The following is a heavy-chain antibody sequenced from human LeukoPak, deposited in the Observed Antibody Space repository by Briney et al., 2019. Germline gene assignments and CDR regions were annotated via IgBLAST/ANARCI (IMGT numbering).Heavy chain of an antibody. CDR1: GGSISSYY. J-gene: IGHJ4*02. CDR3: ARDSVGATDY. V-gene: IGHV4-59*01. D-gene: IGHD1-26*01. CDR2: IYYSGST. Sequence: SETLYLTCTVSGGSISSYYWSWIRQPPGKGLEWIGYIYYSGSTNYNPSLKSRVTISVDTSKNQFSLKLSSVTAADTAVYYCARDSVGATDYWGQGTLVTVSS.